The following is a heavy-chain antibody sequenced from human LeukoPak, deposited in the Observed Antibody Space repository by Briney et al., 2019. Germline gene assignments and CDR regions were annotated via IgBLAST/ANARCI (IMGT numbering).Heavy chain of an antibody. Sequence: SETLSLTCAVYGGSFSGYYWSWIRQPPGKGLEWIGEINHSGSTNYNPSLKSRVTISVDTSKNQFSLKLSSVTAADTAVYYCARDKWEPRYAFDIWGQGTMVTVSS. CDR2: INHSGST. CDR1: GGSFSGYY. CDR3: ARDKWEPRYAFDI. D-gene: IGHD1-26*01. V-gene: IGHV4-34*01. J-gene: IGHJ3*02.